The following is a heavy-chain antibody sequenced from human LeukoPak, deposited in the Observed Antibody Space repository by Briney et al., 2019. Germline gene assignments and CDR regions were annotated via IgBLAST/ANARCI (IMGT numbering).Heavy chain of an antibody. CDR1: DYDFTSVG. D-gene: IGHD6-19*01. CDR2: ISPYNGNT. V-gene: IGHV1-18*01. J-gene: IGHJ4*02. Sequence: ASVKVSCKASDYDFTSVGITWVRRAPGQGLEWMGWISPYNGNTRYAQKFQGRVAMTTDTSTTTAYMELRGLRFNDTAVYYCARAGPGSGWYFDYWGQGTLVTVSS. CDR3: ARAGPGSGWYFDY.